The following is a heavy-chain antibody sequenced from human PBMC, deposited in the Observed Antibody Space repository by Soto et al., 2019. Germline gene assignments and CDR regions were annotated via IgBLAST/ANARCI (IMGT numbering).Heavy chain of an antibody. CDR1: GYIFSANY. V-gene: IGHV1-2*02. J-gene: IGHJ5*02. CDR2: INPHSGSK. CDR3: VRAHPLGFSTWFDP. D-gene: IGHD3-10*01. Sequence: QVILVQSGAEVQKPGASLKVSCKASGYIFSANYIHWVRQAPGQGLEWLGWINPHSGSKNYARKFLVRVTMSADTSASTAYMDMARVKSDDTACYFCVRAHPLGFSTWFDPWGRGTLVTVSS.